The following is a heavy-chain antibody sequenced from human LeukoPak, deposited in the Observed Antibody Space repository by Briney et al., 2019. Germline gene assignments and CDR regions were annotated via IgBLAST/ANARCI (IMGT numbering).Heavy chain of an antibody. J-gene: IGHJ4*02. D-gene: IGHD4-17*01. CDR2: IKQDGGEK. V-gene: IGHV3-7*01. CDR3: ARGYGNYGY. CDR1: GFTFSRYW. Sequence: GGSLRLSCAASGFTFSRYWISWVRQAPGKGLEWVANIKQDGGEKNYVDSVKGRFTISRDNAKNSLYLQMNTLRVEDTAVYYCARGYGNYGYWGQGTLVTVSS.